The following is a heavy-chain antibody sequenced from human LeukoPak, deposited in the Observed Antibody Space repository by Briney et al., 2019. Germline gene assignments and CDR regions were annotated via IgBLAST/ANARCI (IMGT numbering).Heavy chain of an antibody. V-gene: IGHV4-39*01. CDR1: GGAISSSSYY. CDR3: ARNPRNYGAGIINWFDP. D-gene: IGHD3-10*01. J-gene: IGHJ5*02. CDR2: IYYSGST. Sequence: SETLSLTCTVSGGAISSSSYYWGWIRQPPGKGLEWIGSIYYSGSTYYNSCLKSRVTISVDTSKNQFSLKLSSVTTADTAVYYCARNPRNYGAGIINWFDPWGQGTLVTVSS.